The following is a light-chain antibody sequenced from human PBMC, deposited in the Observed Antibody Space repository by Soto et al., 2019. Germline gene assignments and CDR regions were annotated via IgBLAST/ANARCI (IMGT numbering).Light chain of an antibody. V-gene: IGLV2-23*01. Sequence: LTQPASVSGSPGQSITISCTGTSRDVGSYNLVSWYQQHPGNAPKLIIYEGTKRPSGVSYRFSGSKSGNTASLTISGLQEEDEGDYHCCSFAGSSTYVFGNGTKVXXL. CDR2: EGT. J-gene: IGLJ1*01. CDR1: SRDVGSYNL. CDR3: CSFAGSSTYV.